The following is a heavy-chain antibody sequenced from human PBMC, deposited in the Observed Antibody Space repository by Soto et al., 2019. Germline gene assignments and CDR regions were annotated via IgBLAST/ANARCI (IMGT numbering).Heavy chain of an antibody. CDR3: AKDLIQFLEWFRPYFDD. CDR2: ISYDGTNE. CDR1: GFACSPYG. J-gene: IGHJ4*02. Sequence: GGSLRLSCAASGFACSPYGLNWVRQAPGKGLEWVAFISYDGTNEYYADSVKGRFTISRDSSKNTLSLQMSSLRPEDTAIYYCAKDLIQFLEWFRPYFDDWGQGTLVTVSS. V-gene: IGHV3-30*18. D-gene: IGHD3-3*01.